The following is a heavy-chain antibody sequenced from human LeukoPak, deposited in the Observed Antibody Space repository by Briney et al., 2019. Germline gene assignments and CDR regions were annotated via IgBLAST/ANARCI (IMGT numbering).Heavy chain of an antibody. J-gene: IGHJ3*02. D-gene: IGHD2-2*01. CDR1: GYDFTTYW. CDR3: ARDGPVPATADAFDI. Sequence: GESLKISCKGSGYDFTTYWIGWVRQMPGQGLEWMGIIYPGVSDTRNSPSFQGQVTISADKSISTVYLQWSSLKASDTAMYYCARDGPVPATADAFDIWGQGTMVTVSS. V-gene: IGHV5-51*01. CDR2: IYPGVSDT.